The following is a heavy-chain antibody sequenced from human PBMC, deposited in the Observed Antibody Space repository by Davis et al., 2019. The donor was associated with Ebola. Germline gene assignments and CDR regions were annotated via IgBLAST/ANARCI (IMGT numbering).Heavy chain of an antibody. J-gene: IGHJ4*02. CDR2: IYYSGST. CDR3: AGDGDYIDY. Sequence: MPSETLSLTCTVSGGSISSYYWSWIRQPPGKGLEWIGYIYYSGSTNYNPSLKSRVTISVDTSKNQFSLNLTSVTAADTAVYYCAGDGDYIDYWGQGTLVTVSS. D-gene: IGHD2-21*02. V-gene: IGHV4-59*08. CDR1: GGSISSYY.